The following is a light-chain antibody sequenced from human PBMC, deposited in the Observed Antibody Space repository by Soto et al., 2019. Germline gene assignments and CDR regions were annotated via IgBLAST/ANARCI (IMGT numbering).Light chain of an antibody. J-gene: IGLJ1*01. CDR1: SIDVGGSNY. V-gene: IGLV2-11*01. Sequence: QSVLTQPRSVSGSPGQSVTISCTGPSIDVGGSNYVSWYQQHPGKAPKLMIYDVSERPSGVPDRFSGSKSGNTASLTISGLQAEDEADYYCNSYTSSSTPYVFGTGTKSPS. CDR3: NSYTSSSTPYV. CDR2: DVS.